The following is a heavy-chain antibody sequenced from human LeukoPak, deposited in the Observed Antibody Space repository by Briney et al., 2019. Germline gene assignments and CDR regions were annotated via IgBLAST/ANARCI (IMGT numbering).Heavy chain of an antibody. D-gene: IGHD6-13*01. CDR1: GGSFSGYY. CDR2: INHSGST. CDR3: ARGYSSSWYRSDSRWFDP. V-gene: IGHV4-34*01. J-gene: IGHJ5*02. Sequence: SETLSLTCAVYGGSFSGYYWSWIRQPPGKGLEWIGEINHSGSTNYNPSLKSRVTISVDTSKNHFSLKLSSVTAADTAVYYCARGYSSSWYRSDSRWFDPWGQGTLVTVSS.